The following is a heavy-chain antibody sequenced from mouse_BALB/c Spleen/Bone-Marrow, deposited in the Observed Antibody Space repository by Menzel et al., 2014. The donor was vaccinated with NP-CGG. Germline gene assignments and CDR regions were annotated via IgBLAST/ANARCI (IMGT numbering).Heavy chain of an antibody. CDR3: ARGGISVDY. CDR1: GYVFSTYW. V-gene: IGHV1-80*01. Sequence: QVQLKQSGAELVRPGSSVKISCKSSGYVFSTYWINWVKQRPGQGLEWIGQIYPGDGDTDFNGKFKDKATLTADESSNTAYIQLSSLTSEDSAVYFCARGGISVDYWGQGTTLTVSS. J-gene: IGHJ2*01. CDR2: IYPGDGDT.